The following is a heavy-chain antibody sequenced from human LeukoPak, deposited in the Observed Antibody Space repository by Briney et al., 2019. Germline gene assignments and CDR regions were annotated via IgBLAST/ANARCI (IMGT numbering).Heavy chain of an antibody. J-gene: IGHJ4*02. Sequence: PGGSLRLSCAASGFTFSSYATHWVRQAPGKGLEWVAVISYDGSNKYYADSVKGRFTISRDNSKNTLYLQMNSLRAEDTAVYYCASPPSTGIDYWGQGTLVTVSS. CDR2: ISYDGSNK. CDR3: ASPPSTGIDY. V-gene: IGHV3-30-3*01. CDR1: GFTFSSYA.